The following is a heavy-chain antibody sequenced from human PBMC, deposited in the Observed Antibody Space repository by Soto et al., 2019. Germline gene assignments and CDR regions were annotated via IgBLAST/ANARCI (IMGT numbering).Heavy chain of an antibody. V-gene: IGHV4-34*01. J-gene: IGHJ4*02. Sequence: SETLSLTCAVYGGSFSGYYWSWIRQPPGRGLEWIGEINHSGSTNYNPSLKSRVTISVDTSKNQFSLKLSSVTAADTAVYYCARTQRCSGGSCYLYYFDYWGQGTLVTVSS. CDR1: GGSFSGYY. D-gene: IGHD2-15*01. CDR3: ARTQRCSGGSCYLYYFDY. CDR2: INHSGST.